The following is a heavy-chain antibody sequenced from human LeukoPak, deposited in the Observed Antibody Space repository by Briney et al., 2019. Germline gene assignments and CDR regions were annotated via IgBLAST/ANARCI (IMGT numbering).Heavy chain of an antibody. CDR1: GFTFSSYW. D-gene: IGHD3-10*01. V-gene: IGHV3-7*01. Sequence: PGGSLRLSCAASGFTFSSYWMSWVRQAPGKGLKWVANTKGDGSEKYYVDSVKGRFTISRDNARNSLYLQMNSLRAEDTAVYYCARRKSKGYKDDAFDIWGQGTMVTVST. CDR3: ARRKSKGYKDDAFDI. CDR2: TKGDGSEK. J-gene: IGHJ3*02.